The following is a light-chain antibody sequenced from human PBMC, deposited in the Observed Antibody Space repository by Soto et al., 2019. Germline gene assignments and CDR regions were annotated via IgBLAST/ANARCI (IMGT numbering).Light chain of an antibody. J-gene: IGLJ1*01. V-gene: IGLV2-14*01. CDR3: CSYTRSGTLI. Sequence: QSALTQPASVSGSPGQSSPISCVGTSSDIGDYNYVSWYQQHPGKVPKVIIFDVSNRPSGVSYRFSGTKSGNTASLTVSGLQAEDEAHYYCCSYTRSGTLIFGTGTKVTVL. CDR1: SSDIGDYNY. CDR2: DVS.